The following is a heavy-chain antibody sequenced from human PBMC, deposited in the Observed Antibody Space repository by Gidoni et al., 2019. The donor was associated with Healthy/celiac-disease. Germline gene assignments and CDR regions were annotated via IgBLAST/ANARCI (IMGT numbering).Heavy chain of an antibody. V-gene: IGHV1-69*01. CDR2: IIPIFGTA. CDR1: GGPFSSYP. Sequence: QVQLVQSGAEVKTPGSSVNVSCKASGGPFSSYPISWLRQAPGQGHEWMGGIIPIFGTANYAQKFQGRVTITADESTSTAYMELSSLRSEDTAVYYCARAWGYCSSTSCYRQYYFDYWGQGTLVTVSS. CDR3: ARAWGYCSSTSCYRQYYFDY. J-gene: IGHJ4*02. D-gene: IGHD2-2*02.